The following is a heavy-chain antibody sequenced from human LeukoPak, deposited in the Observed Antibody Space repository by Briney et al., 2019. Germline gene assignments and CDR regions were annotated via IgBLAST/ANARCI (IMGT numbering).Heavy chain of an antibody. CDR2: ITVGGGDT. D-gene: IGHD4-11*01. CDR1: GFTFSSSA. Sequence: PGGSLRLSCATSGFTFSSSAMSWVRQAPGKGLEWVSTITVGGGDTNYADSVKGRFTISRDNAKNTLYLQMNALRVEDTAEYYCTRNLMDYIVSPVLHHNYLDVWGKGPTVTSPQ. V-gene: IGHV3-23*01. J-gene: IGHJ6*04. CDR3: TRNLMDYIVSPVLHHNYLDV.